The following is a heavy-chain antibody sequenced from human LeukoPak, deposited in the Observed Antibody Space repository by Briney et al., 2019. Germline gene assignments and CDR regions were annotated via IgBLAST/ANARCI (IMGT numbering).Heavy chain of an antibody. J-gene: IGHJ4*02. CDR1: GFTFSSYA. V-gene: IGHV3-30-3*01. CDR3: ARDLSTTVVIFDY. Sequence: GGFLRLSCAASGFTFSSYAMHWVRQTPGKGLEWVAVISYDGSNKYYADSVKGRFTISRDNSKNTLYLQMNSLRAEDTAVYYCARDLSTTVVIFDYWGQGTLVTVSS. D-gene: IGHD4-23*01. CDR2: ISYDGSNK.